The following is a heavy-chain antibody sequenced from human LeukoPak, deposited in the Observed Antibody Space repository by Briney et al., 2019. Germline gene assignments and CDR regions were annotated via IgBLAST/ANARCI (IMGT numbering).Heavy chain of an antibody. Sequence: SETLSLTCAVYGGSFSGYYWSWIRQPPGKGLEWIGEINHSGSTNYNPSLKSRVTISVDTPKNQFSLKLSSVTAADTAVYYCAREYPKGGSYRFGPWGQGTLVTVSS. CDR2: INHSGST. CDR3: AREYPKGGSYRFGP. V-gene: IGHV4-34*01. D-gene: IGHD3-16*01. J-gene: IGHJ5*02. CDR1: GGSFSGYY.